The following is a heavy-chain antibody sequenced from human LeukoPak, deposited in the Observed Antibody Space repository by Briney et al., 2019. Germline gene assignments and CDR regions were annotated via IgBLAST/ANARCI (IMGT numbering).Heavy chain of an antibody. Sequence: GGSLRLSCAASGFTFSSYGMHWVRQAPGKGQEWVAVISYDGSDKYYADSVKGRFTVSRDNSKNTLYLQMNSLRAEDTAVYYCAKDRDIAAAAYYFDYWGQGTLVTVSS. D-gene: IGHD6-13*01. V-gene: IGHV3-30*18. CDR1: GFTFSSYG. CDR2: ISYDGSDK. CDR3: AKDRDIAAAAYYFDY. J-gene: IGHJ4*02.